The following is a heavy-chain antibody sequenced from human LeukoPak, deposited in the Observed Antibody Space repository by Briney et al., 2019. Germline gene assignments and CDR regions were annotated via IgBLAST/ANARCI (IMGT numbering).Heavy chain of an antibody. Sequence: PGGSLRLSCAASGFTFSSYAMSWVRQAPGKGLEWVSAISSNGGSTHYANSVKGRFTVSRDNSKNTLYLQMGSLRSEDMAVYYCARALDAGGYDYWGQGTLVTVSS. J-gene: IGHJ4*02. CDR2: ISSNGGST. CDR1: GFTFSSYA. D-gene: IGHD6-13*01. CDR3: ARALDAGGYDY. V-gene: IGHV3-64*01.